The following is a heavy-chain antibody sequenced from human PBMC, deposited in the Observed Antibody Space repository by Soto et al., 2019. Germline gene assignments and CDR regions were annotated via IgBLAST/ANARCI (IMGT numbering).Heavy chain of an antibody. V-gene: IGHV3-23*01. Sequence: VGSLRLSCAASGFTFSSYAMSWFRQSPGKGLEWVSAISGSGGSTYYADSVKGRFTISRDNSKNTLYLQMNSLRAEDTDVYYCAKGGPTSIVGATDDAFDIWGQGTMVTVS. D-gene: IGHD1-26*01. CDR3: AKGGPTSIVGATDDAFDI. J-gene: IGHJ3*02. CDR1: GFTFSSYA. CDR2: ISGSGGST.